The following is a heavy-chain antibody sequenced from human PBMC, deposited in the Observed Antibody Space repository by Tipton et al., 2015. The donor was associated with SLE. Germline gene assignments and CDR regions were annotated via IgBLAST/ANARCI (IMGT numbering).Heavy chain of an antibody. CDR2: IYHSGST. CDR3: ARALQNYFDY. CDR1: GGSISSHY. V-gene: IGHV4-59*11. Sequence: TLSLTCTVSGGSISSHYWSWIRQPPGKGLEWIGYIYHSGSTYYNPSLKSRVTISVDTSKNQFSLKLSSVTAADTAVYYCARALQNYFDYWGQGTLVTVSS. J-gene: IGHJ4*02.